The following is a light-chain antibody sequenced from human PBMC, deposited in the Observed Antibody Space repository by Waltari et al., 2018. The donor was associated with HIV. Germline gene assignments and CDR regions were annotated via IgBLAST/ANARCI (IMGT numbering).Light chain of an antibody. CDR1: EGISRF. Sequence: DIHLTQSPAYLSASVGDRVTLTCRASEGISRFLAWYQQEPGKAPKLLIYTASTLQSGVPSRFSGSGSGTEFTLTVTSLQPEDSATYYCQQFKSYPFTFGQGTELGIK. J-gene: IGKJ2*01. CDR2: TAS. V-gene: IGKV1-9*01. CDR3: QQFKSYPFT.